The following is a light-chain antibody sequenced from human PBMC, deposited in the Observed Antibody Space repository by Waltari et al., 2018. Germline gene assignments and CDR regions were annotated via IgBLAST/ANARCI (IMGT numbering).Light chain of an antibody. V-gene: IGKV3-15*01. CDR1: QSVRSN. J-gene: IGKJ4*01. CDR2: GAS. Sequence: VMTQSPATLSVPPGDTATLSCRASQSVRSNLAWYQQKAGQAPRLLIYGASTRATAIPARFSGSGSGTEFTLTISSLQSEDVALYFCQQYNNWPPLTFGGGTKVEIK. CDR3: QQYNNWPPLT.